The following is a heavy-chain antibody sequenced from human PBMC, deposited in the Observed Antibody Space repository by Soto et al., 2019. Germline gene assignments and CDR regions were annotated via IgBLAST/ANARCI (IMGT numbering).Heavy chain of an antibody. CDR3: AREKAAGVLRFLEWPQCMDV. CDR2: IIPIFGTA. V-gene: IGHV1-69*13. Sequence: ASVKVSCKASGGTFSSYAISWVRQAPGQGLEWMGGIIPIFGTANYAQKFQGRVTITADESTSTAYMELSSLRSEDTAVYYCAREKAAGVLRFLEWPQCMDVWGQGTTVTV. J-gene: IGHJ6*02. CDR1: GGTFSSYA. D-gene: IGHD3-3*01.